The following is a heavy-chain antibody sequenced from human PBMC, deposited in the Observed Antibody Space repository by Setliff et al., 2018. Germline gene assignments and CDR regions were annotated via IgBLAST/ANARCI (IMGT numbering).Heavy chain of an antibody. J-gene: IGHJ4*02. CDR1: GGSFSDYY. CDR2: INHRGNT. D-gene: IGHD2-8*01. Sequence: ASETLSLTCAVYGGSFSDYYWSWIRQSPGKGLEWIGEINHRGNTNYNPSLKSRVTMSVDTSKNQFSLKVNSVTAADTAVYYCARSGGPRHGDYVAYWGQGTLVTVSS. V-gene: IGHV4-34*01. CDR3: ARSGGPRHGDYVAY.